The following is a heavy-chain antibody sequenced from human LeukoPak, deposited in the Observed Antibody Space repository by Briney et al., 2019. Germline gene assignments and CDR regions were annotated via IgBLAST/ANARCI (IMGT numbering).Heavy chain of an antibody. Sequence: GGSLRLSCAASGFTFSNYGLHWVRQAPRKGLEYVSAISSNGGTTYYANSVKGRFTISRDNSKNTLYLQMGSLRAEDVAVYYCATGYDSSGYYQYWGQGTLVTVSS. D-gene: IGHD3-22*01. CDR2: ISSNGGTT. J-gene: IGHJ4*02. CDR1: GFTFSNYG. V-gene: IGHV3-64*01. CDR3: ATGYDSSGYYQY.